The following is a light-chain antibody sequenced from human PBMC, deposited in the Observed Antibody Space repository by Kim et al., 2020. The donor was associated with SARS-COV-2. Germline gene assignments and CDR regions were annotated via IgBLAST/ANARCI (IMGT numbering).Light chain of an antibody. Sequence: EILMTQSPATLSVSPGERATLSCRASQSVSSNLAWYQQKPGQAPRLLIYGASTRATGIPARFSGSGSGTDFTLTISSLQPEDFATYYCQQSYSTPLTFGGGTKVDIK. CDR1: QSVSSN. CDR3: QQSYSTPLT. CDR2: GAS. J-gene: IGKJ4*01. V-gene: IGKV3-15*01.